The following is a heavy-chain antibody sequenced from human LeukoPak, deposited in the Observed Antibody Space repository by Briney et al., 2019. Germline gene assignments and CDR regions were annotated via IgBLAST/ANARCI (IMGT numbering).Heavy chain of an antibody. V-gene: IGHV1-46*01. J-gene: IGHJ5*02. D-gene: IGHD6-19*01. CDR2: INPSGGST. CDR3: ARDRGMAVENWFDP. CDR1: GFTFTCYY. Sequence: GGSLRLSCSASGFTFTCYYMPLVRQAPGQGLEWVGIINPSGGSTSDEQKFQGRVTMTRDMSTSTVYMELRSLRSEDTAVYYCARDRGMAVENWFDPWGQGTLVTVSS.